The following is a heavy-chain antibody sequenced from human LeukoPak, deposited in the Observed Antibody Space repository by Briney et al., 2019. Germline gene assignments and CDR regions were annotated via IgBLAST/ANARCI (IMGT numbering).Heavy chain of an antibody. CDR1: GFTFSSYA. Sequence: GGSLRLSCAASGFTFSSYAMSWVRQAPGKGLEWVSAISGSGSSTYYADSVKGRFTISRDNSKNTLYLQMNSLRAEDTAVYYCAKDLREATVSYYYYYGMDVWGQGTTVTVSS. J-gene: IGHJ6*02. V-gene: IGHV3-23*01. CDR3: AKDLREATVSYYYYYGMDV. CDR2: ISGSGSST. D-gene: IGHD4-17*01.